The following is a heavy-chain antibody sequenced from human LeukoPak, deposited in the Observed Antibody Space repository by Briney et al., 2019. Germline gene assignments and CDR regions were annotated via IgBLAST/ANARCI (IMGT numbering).Heavy chain of an antibody. D-gene: IGHD5-12*01. CDR3: ARMGGYSGYATH. Sequence: SETLSLTCTVSGGSISSYYWSWIRQPPGKGLEWIGYILYSGTTNSNPSLKSRVTISVDTSKNQISLKLSSVTAADTAVYYCARMGGYSGYATHWGQGTPVTVSS. V-gene: IGHV4-59*08. CDR1: GGSISSYY. CDR2: ILYSGTT. J-gene: IGHJ4*02.